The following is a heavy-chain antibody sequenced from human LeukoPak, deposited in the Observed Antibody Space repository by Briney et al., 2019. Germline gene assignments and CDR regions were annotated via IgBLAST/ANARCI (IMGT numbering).Heavy chain of an antibody. D-gene: IGHD6-13*01. CDR3: ARERETISSSWYGDYYYYYGMDV. J-gene: IGHJ6*02. CDR1: GRSISTYY. Sequence: SETLSLTCTVSGRSISTYYWSWIRQPAGKGLEWIGRIYSSGSTNYNPSLKSRVTMSVDTSKNQFSLKLSSVTAADTAVYYCARERETISSSWYGDYYYYYGMDVWGQGTTVTVSS. CDR2: IYSSGST. V-gene: IGHV4-4*07.